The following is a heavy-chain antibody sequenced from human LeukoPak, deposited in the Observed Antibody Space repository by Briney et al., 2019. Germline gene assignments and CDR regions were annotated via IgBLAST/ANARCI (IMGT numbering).Heavy chain of an antibody. CDR1: GFTFSSYS. J-gene: IGHJ6*02. CDR2: ISSSSSYI. Sequence: GGSLRLSCAASGFTFSSYSMNWVRQAPGKGLEWVSSISSSSSYIYYADSVKGRFTISRDNAKNSLYLQMNSLRAEDTAVYYCARDPYPITIFGVVIPGMDVWGQGTTVIVSS. CDR3: ARDPYPITIFGVVIPGMDV. V-gene: IGHV3-21*01. D-gene: IGHD3-3*01.